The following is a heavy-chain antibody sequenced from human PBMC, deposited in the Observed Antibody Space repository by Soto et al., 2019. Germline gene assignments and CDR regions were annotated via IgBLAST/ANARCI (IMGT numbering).Heavy chain of an antibody. Sequence: QVQLQQWGAGLLKPSETLSLTCAVYGGSFSGYYWSWIRQPPGKGLEWIGEINHSGSTNYNPSLKSRVTISVDTSKNQFSLKLSAVTAADTAVYYCASWYYSDSRGYYYPSEYFQHWGQGTLVTVSS. CDR3: ASWYYSDSRGYYYPSEYFQH. D-gene: IGHD3-22*01. V-gene: IGHV4-34*01. CDR2: INHSGST. CDR1: GGSFSGYY. J-gene: IGHJ1*01.